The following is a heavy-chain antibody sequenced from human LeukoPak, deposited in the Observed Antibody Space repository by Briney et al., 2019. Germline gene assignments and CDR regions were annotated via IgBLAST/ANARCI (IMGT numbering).Heavy chain of an antibody. V-gene: IGHV3-9*01. CDR2: ISWNSVSI. Sequence: PGGFLRLSCAASGFTFDDYAMHWVRQPPGKGLEWVSGISWNSVSIGYADSVKGRFTISRDNAKNSLNLQMNSLRTEDTALYYCAKSLSTVTTVDYWGQGTLVTVSS. CDR3: AKSLSTVTTVDY. J-gene: IGHJ4*02. CDR1: GFTFDDYA. D-gene: IGHD4-17*01.